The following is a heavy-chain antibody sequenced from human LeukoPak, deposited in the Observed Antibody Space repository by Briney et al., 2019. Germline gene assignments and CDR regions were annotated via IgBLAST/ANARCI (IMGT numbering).Heavy chain of an antibody. J-gene: IGHJ4*02. CDR1: GSTFSSYW. Sequence: VQPGGSLRLSCAASGSTFSSYWMSWVRQAPGKGLEWVANIKQDGSEKYYVDSVKGRFTISRDNAKNSLYLQMNSLRVEDTAVYYCAKDLGGGSGWAFDHWGQGTLVTVSS. CDR3: AKDLGGGSGWAFDH. V-gene: IGHV3-7*03. CDR2: IKQDGSEK. D-gene: IGHD6-19*01.